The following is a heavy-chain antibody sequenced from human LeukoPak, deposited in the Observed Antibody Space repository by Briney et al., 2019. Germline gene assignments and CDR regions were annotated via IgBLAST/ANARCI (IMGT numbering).Heavy chain of an antibody. Sequence: ASVKVSCKASGYRFTSYGITWVRQAPGQGLEWMGWISPFKGNTNYVQKFQGRVTMTTETSTSTAYMELRSLSSDDTAVYYCARDLDIVVIRAALRHYGMDVWGQGTTVTVSS. CDR1: GYRFTSYG. V-gene: IGHV1-18*01. CDR3: ARDLDIVVIRAALRHYGMDV. J-gene: IGHJ6*02. CDR2: ISPFKGNT. D-gene: IGHD2-2*01.